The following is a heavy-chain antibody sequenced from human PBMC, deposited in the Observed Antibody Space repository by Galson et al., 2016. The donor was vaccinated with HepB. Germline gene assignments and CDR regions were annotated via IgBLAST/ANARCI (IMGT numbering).Heavy chain of an antibody. CDR2: IYSGGST. D-gene: IGHD1-20*01. CDR1: GFTFTKFY. V-gene: IGHV3-53*01. J-gene: IGHJ4*02. CDR3: ASMTGTTPGGY. Sequence: SLRLSCATSGFTFTKFYFSWVRQAPGKGLEWVSLIYSGGSTYYADSVKGRFTISRDSSKNTLYLQMNSLRAEDTAVYYCASMTGTTPGGYWGQGTLVTVSS.